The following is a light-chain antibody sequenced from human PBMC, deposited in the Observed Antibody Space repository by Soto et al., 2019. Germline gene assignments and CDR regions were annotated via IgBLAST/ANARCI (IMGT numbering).Light chain of an antibody. CDR2: SNN. Sequence: QSVLTQPPSASGTPGQRVTISCSGSSSNIGRNVVNWYQQLPGTAPKLLIYSNNQRPSGVPDRFSGSKSGPSASLAISGLQSDDEADYYCATWDDRLNGVLFGGGTKLTVL. J-gene: IGLJ2*01. CDR3: ATWDDRLNGVL. V-gene: IGLV1-44*01. CDR1: SSNIGRNV.